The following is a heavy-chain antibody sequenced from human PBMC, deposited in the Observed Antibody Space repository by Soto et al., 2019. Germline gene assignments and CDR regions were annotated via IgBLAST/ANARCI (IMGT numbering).Heavy chain of an antibody. V-gene: IGHV4-31*03. J-gene: IGHJ4*02. CDR3: ASGPGYCSSTSCYRNYDY. CDR1: GGSISSGGYY. CDR2: IYNSGST. D-gene: IGHD2-2*01. Sequence: TSETLSLTCTVSGGSISSGGYYWSWIRQHPGKGLERIGYIYNSGSTYYNPSLKSRVTISVDTSKNLFSLKLSSVTAADTALFYCASGPGYCSSTSCYRNYDYWGQGTLVTVSS.